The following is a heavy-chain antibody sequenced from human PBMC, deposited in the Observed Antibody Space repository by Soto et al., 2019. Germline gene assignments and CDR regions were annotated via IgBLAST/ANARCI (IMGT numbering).Heavy chain of an antibody. CDR3: ARHQGPAAGNYGMDV. D-gene: IGHD6-13*01. Sequence: GSLRLSCAASGFTFSSYSMNWARQAPGKGLEWVASISSSSSYIYYADSVKGRFTISRDKAKNSLFLQMSSLRAEDTALYYCARHQGPAAGNYGMDVWGRGTTVTVSS. V-gene: IGHV3-21*01. CDR1: GFTFSSYS. CDR2: ISSSSSYI. J-gene: IGHJ6*02.